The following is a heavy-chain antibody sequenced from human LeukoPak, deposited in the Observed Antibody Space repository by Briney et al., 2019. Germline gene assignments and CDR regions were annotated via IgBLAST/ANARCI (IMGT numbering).Heavy chain of an antibody. D-gene: IGHD4-23*01. CDR1: GYSFTSYY. J-gene: IGHJ5*02. Sequence: GASVKVSCQASGYSFTSYYMHWVRQAPGQGLEWMGFINPSGGSTSYAQKFQGRVTMTRDMSTSTDYMELSSLRSEDTAVYYCARDNSVEDTAWWFDPWGQGTLVTVSS. CDR3: ARDNSVEDTAWWFDP. CDR2: INPSGGST. V-gene: IGHV1-46*01.